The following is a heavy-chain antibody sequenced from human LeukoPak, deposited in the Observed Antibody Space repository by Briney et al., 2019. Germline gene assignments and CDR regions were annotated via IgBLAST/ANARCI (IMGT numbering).Heavy chain of an antibody. J-gene: IGHJ4*02. Sequence: PGLSLRLSCAASVFTLSIYSTSGVPGPRGKGRECGYTISGSGGSTYYADAVKGRFTISRNNSKNTLYLQMNSVRAEDTAVYYCAKRHYDILTGYSFDYWGQGTLVTVSS. V-gene: IGHV3-23*01. D-gene: IGHD3-9*01. CDR3: AKRHYDILTGYSFDY. CDR1: VFTLSIYS. CDR2: ISGSGGST.